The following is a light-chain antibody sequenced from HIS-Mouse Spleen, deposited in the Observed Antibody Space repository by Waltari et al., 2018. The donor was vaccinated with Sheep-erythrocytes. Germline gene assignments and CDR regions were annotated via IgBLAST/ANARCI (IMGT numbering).Light chain of an antibody. CDR3: GTWDSSLSAGV. V-gene: IGLV1-51*01. J-gene: IGLJ2*01. Sequence: QSVLTQPPSVSAAPGQKVTISCSGSSSNIGNNYVSWYQQLPGTAPKPLIYDNNKRPPGFPYRCSGAKSGTSATLGITGLQTGDEADYYCGTWDSSLSAGVFGGGTKLTVL. CDR2: DNN. CDR1: SSNIGNNY.